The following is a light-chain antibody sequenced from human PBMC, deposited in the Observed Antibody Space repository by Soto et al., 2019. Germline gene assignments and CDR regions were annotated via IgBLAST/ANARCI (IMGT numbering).Light chain of an antibody. CDR3: QQRSNWLT. J-gene: IGKJ4*01. Sequence: ELVLTPSPATLFLSPGERATLSCRASQSVSSYLAWYQQKPGQAPRLLIYDASNRATGIPARFSGSGSGTDFTLTISSLEPEDFAGYYCQQRSNWLTCGGGTKVDIK. V-gene: IGKV3-11*01. CDR2: DAS. CDR1: QSVSSY.